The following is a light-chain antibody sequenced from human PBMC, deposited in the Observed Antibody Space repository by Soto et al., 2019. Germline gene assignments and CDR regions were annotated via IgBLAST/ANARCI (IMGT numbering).Light chain of an antibody. J-gene: IGLJ2*01. CDR2: EVR. Sequence: QSALTQPASVSGSPGQSITISCTGTSRDVGGYNYVSWYQQHPAKAPKLMIFEVRNRPSGVSYRFSGSRSGNTAYLTISGLQAEDEADYYCSSYASSTTVVFGGGTKLTGL. CDR1: SRDVGGYNY. CDR3: SSYASSTTVV. V-gene: IGLV2-14*01.